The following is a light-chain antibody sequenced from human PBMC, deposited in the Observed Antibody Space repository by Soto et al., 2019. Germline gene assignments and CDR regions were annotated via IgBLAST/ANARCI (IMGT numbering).Light chain of an antibody. V-gene: IGKV1-39*01. CDR2: AAS. CDR3: QQFNNYPLT. CDR1: ESISSY. J-gene: IGKJ4*01. Sequence: DIQMTQSPSSLSASVGDRVTITCRASESISSYLNWYQQRPGKAPKLLIYAASSLQSGVPSRFSGSGSGTDFTLTISNLQPEDLATYYCQQFNNYPLTFGGGTKVEIK.